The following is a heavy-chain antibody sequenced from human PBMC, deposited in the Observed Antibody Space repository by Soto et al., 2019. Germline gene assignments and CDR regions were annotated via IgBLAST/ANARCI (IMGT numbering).Heavy chain of an antibody. J-gene: IGHJ3*02. CDR2: IIPLSDKP. D-gene: IGHD3-22*01. CDR1: GGSFSTSS. CDR3: ARDPTSISTIVVGTRLDAFDI. V-gene: IGHV1-69*06. Sequence: QEQLVQSGAEVKKPGASVKVSCKASGGSFSTSSFSWVRQAPGQGFEWLGGIIPLSDKPTYAQKFQGRVTITADKSSSTVYMELSSLSSEDTAFYYCARDPTSISTIVVGTRLDAFDIWGQGTLVIVSS.